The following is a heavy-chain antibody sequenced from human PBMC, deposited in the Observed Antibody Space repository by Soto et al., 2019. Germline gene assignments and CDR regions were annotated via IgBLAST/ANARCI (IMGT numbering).Heavy chain of an antibody. CDR3: ARGAWRGASFDI. Sequence: QVQLQQWGAGLLKPSETLSLTCAVYGGSFSGYYWSWIRQPPGKGLEWIGEINHSGSTNYNPSLKSRVTISVDTSKNQFSLKLSSVTAADTAEYYCARGAWRGASFDIWGQGTMVTVSS. J-gene: IGHJ3*02. D-gene: IGHD1-1*01. V-gene: IGHV4-34*01. CDR1: GGSFSGYY. CDR2: INHSGST.